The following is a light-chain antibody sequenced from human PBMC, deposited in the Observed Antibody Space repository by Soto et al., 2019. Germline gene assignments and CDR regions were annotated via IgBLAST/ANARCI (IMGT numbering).Light chain of an antibody. CDR2: DIS. Sequence: EISMTQFPAILSASPGEGATLSCRAAQDVTTNFAWYQLRRGQPPRLLIYDISTRATGVPARFSGSGSGTEFTLTISGLQSEDFALYFCQQYNNWPFSFCPGTRLEIK. CDR1: QDVTTN. J-gene: IGKJ5*01. V-gene: IGKV3-15*01. CDR3: QQYNNWPFS.